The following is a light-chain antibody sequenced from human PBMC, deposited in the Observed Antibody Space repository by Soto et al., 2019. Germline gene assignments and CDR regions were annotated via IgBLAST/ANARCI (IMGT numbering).Light chain of an antibody. CDR2: DAS. V-gene: IGKV3-20*01. CDR1: QSVSSSF. CDR3: QHYGRSPGLFT. Sequence: EVGLTQSPGTLSLSPGERAILSCRASQSVSSSFLAWYQQKPGRTPRLLIYDASSRATGIPDRFSGSGSGTDFTLTIDRLEPEDFAVYYCQHYGRSPGLFTFGPGTKVDIK. J-gene: IGKJ3*01.